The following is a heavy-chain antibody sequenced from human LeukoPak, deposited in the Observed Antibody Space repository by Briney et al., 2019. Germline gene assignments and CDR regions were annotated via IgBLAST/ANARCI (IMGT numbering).Heavy chain of an antibody. CDR1: GFTVISNY. CDR2: IYSGGST. J-gene: IGHJ4*02. CDR3: ARAVGTTVFDY. D-gene: IGHD4-17*01. Sequence: GGSLRLSCAASGFTVISNYMSWVRQAPGKGLEWVSVIYSGGSTYYADSVKGRFTISRDNSKNTLYLQMNSLRAEDTAVYYCARAVGTTVFDYWGQGTLVTVSS. V-gene: IGHV3-66*01.